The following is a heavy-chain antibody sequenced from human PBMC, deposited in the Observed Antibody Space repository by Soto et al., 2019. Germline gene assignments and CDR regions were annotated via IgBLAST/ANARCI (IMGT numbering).Heavy chain of an antibody. V-gene: IGHV5-10-1*01. CDR1: GYSFTSYW. CDR3: ARHKDHCSGGSCYLANWFDP. D-gene: IGHD2-15*01. CDR2: IDPSDSYT. J-gene: IGHJ5*02. Sequence: SLKISCKGSGYSFTSYWISWVRQMPGKGLEWMGRIDPSDSYTNYSPSFQGHVTISADKSISTAYLQWSSLKASDTAMYYCARHKDHCSGGSCYLANWFDPWGQGTLVTVSS.